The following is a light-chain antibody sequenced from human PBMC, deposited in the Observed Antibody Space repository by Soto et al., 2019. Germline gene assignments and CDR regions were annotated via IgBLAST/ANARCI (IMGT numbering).Light chain of an antibody. CDR3: QQYYSTHRT. CDR2: WAS. J-gene: IGKJ1*01. Sequence: DIVMTQSPDSLAVSLGERATINCKSSQSVLYSSNNKNYLAWYQQKPGQPPKLLIYWASTRESGVPDRFSGSGSGTDFTLTISSLQAEDVAVYNCQQYYSTHRTFGQGTKVEIK. CDR1: QSVLYSSNNKNY. V-gene: IGKV4-1*01.